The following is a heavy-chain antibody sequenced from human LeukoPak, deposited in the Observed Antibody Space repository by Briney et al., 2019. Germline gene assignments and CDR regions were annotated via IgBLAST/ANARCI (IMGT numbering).Heavy chain of an antibody. CDR3: ARGRKYYYDSSGPLYGMDV. CDR1: GGSFSGYY. Sequence: PSETLSLTCAVYGGSFSGYYWSWIRQPPGKGLEWIGEINHSGSTNYNPSLKSRVTISVDTSKNQSSLKLSSVTAADTAVYYCARGRKYYYDSSGPLYGMDVWGQGTTVTVSS. CDR2: INHSGST. J-gene: IGHJ6*02. V-gene: IGHV4-34*01. D-gene: IGHD3-22*01.